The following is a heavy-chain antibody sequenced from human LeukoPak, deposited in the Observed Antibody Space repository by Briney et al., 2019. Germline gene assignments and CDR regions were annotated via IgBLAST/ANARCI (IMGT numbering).Heavy chain of an antibody. CDR2: IYYSGST. D-gene: IGHD4-23*01. Sequence: SETLSLTCTVSGGSINSGGYYWSWIRQHPGKGLEWIGYIYYSGSTYYNPSLKSRVTISVDTSKNQFSLKLSSVTAADTAVYYCARGSRTGSYGGNSLDYWGQGTLVTVSS. CDR3: ARGSRTGSYGGNSLDY. V-gene: IGHV4-31*03. CDR1: GGSINSGGYY. J-gene: IGHJ4*02.